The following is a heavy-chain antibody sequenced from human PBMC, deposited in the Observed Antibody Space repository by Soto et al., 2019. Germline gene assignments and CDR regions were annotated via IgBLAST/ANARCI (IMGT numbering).Heavy chain of an antibody. CDR3: VKGSGAARPYYFDF. V-gene: IGHV3-74*01. CDR2: INRDGSST. D-gene: IGHD2-15*01. Sequence: GGSLRLSCAASGFTFSSYWMHWVRQAPGKELEWVSRINRDGSSTSYADSVKGRFTITRDNAKNTLYLQMNSLRVEDTALYHYVKGSGAARPYYFDFWGQGALVTVSS. J-gene: IGHJ4*02. CDR1: GFTFSSYW.